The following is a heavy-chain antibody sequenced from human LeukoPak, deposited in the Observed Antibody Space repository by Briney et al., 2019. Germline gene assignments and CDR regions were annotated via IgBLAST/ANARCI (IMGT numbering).Heavy chain of an antibody. CDR1: GGSISSYY. V-gene: IGHV4-59*01. Sequence: SETLSLTCTVSGGSISSYYWSWIRQPPGKGLEWIGYIYYSGSTNYNPSLKSRVTISVDTSKNQFSLKLSSVTAADTAVYYCARGPLDSIFDYWGQGTLVTVSS. J-gene: IGHJ4*02. CDR2: IYYSGST. CDR3: ARGPLDSIFDY. D-gene: IGHD3-22*01.